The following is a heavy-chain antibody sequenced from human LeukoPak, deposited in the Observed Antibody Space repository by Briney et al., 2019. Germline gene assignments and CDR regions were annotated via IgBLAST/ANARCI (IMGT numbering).Heavy chain of an antibody. CDR1: GDTFRSYT. Sequence: GASVKVSCMASGDTFRSYTISWVRPAPGQGLEWMGRIIPIFGTANYAQKFQGRVTITADKSTSTAYMELSSLRSEDTGVYYCARFFSDYDVYWGQGTLVTVSS. D-gene: IGHD5-12*01. V-gene: IGHV1-69*08. CDR2: IIPIFGTA. CDR3: ARFFSDYDVY. J-gene: IGHJ4*02.